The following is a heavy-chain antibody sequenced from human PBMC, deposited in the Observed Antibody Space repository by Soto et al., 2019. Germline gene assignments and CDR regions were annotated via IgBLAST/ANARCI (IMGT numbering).Heavy chain of an antibody. CDR2: IIPILGIA. CDR3: AGTMVRGVIITWGPWFDP. Sequence: QVQLVQSGAEVKKPGSSVKVSCKASGGTFSSYTISWVRQAPGQGLEWMGRIIPILGIANYAQKFQGRVTITADKSTSTGYMELSSLRSEDTAVYYWAGTMVRGVIITWGPWFDPWGQGTLVTVSS. D-gene: IGHD3-10*01. CDR1: GGTFSSYT. V-gene: IGHV1-69*02. J-gene: IGHJ5*02.